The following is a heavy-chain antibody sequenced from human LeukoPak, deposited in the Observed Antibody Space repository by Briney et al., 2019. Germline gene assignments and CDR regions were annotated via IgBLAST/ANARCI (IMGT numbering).Heavy chain of an antibody. CDR1: GYTFTGYY. Sequence: ASVKVSCKDSGYTFTGYYMHWVRQAPGQGLEWMGRINPNSGGTNYAQKFQGRVTMTRDTSISTAYMELSRLRSDDTAVYYCARANYYGSGSYYRGIDYWGQGTLVTVSS. CDR2: INPNSGGT. CDR3: ARANYYGSGSYYRGIDY. D-gene: IGHD3-10*01. J-gene: IGHJ4*02. V-gene: IGHV1-2*06.